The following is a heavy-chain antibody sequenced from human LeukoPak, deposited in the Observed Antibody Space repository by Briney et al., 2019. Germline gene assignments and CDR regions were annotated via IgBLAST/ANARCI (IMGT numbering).Heavy chain of an antibody. J-gene: IGHJ6*03. CDR3: AREGGDWNDGDCYYYMDV. Sequence: PGGSLRLSCAASGFTFSSYSMNWVRQAPGKGLEWVSSISSSSSYIYYADSVKGRFTISRDNAKNSLYLQMNSLRAEDTAVYYCAREGGDWNDGDCYYYMDVWGKGTTVTVSS. D-gene: IGHD1-1*01. CDR1: GFTFSSYS. CDR2: ISSSSSYI. V-gene: IGHV3-21*01.